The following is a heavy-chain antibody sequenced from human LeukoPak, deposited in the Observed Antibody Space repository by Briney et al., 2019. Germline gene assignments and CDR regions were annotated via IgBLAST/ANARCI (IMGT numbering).Heavy chain of an antibody. CDR2: ISGSGGST. Sequence: GGSLRLSCAASGFTFSSYAMSWVRQAPGKGLEWVSCISGSGGSTYYADSVKGRFTISRDNSKNTLYLQMNSLRAEDTAVYYCAKGRHNYDIFTGFYNGFDYWGQGSLVTVSS. V-gene: IGHV3-23*01. J-gene: IGHJ4*02. CDR1: GFTFSSYA. D-gene: IGHD3-9*01. CDR3: AKGRHNYDIFTGFYNGFDY.